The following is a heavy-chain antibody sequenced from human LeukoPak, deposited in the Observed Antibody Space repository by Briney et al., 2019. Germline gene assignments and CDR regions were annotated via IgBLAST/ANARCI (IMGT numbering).Heavy chain of an antibody. CDR2: VNPSGGST. CDR3: ARGGSLQWELLLRFDY. Sequence: ASVKVSCKASGYTFTRYYIHWVRQAPGQGLEWMGIVNPSGGSTSYAQKFQGRVTMTRDTSTSTVYMELSSLRSEDTAVYYCARGGSLQWELLLRFDYWGQGTLVTVSS. D-gene: IGHD1-26*01. CDR1: GYTFTRYY. J-gene: IGHJ4*02. V-gene: IGHV1-46*01.